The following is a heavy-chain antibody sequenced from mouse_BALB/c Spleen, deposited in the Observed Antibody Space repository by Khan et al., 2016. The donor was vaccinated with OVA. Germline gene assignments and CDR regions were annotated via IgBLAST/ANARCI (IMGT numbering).Heavy chain of an antibody. CDR3: ARKGDDGGLAY. Sequence: EVELVESGGGLVQPGGSLKLSCATSGFTFSDYYMYWVRQTPEKRLEWVAYLSNRGTTTYYPDTVRGRFTISIANAKTTLYLQMSRLEPADPAMSYCARKGDDGGLAYWGQGTLVTVSA. V-gene: IGHV5-12*02. J-gene: IGHJ3*01. CDR2: LSNRGTTT. D-gene: IGHD2-3*01. CDR1: GFTFSDYY.